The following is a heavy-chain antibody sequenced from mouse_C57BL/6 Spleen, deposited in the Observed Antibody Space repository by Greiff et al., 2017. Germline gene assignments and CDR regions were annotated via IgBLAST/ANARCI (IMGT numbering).Heavy chain of an antibody. CDR3: ARFPLFTTVKYFDV. CDR2: INPNNGGT. D-gene: IGHD1-1*01. V-gene: IGHV1-18*01. Sequence: VQLQQSGPELVKPGASVKIPCKASGYTFTDYNMDWVKQSHGKSLEWIGDINPNNGGTIYNQKFKGKATLTVDKSSSTAYMELRSLTSEDTAVYYCARFPLFTTVKYFDVWGTGTTVTVSS. J-gene: IGHJ1*03. CDR1: GYTFTDYN.